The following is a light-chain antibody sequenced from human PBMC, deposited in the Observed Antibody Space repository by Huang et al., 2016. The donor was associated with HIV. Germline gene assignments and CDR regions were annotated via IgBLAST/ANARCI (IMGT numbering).Light chain of an antibody. J-gene: IGKJ1*01. V-gene: IGKV3-15*01. CDR1: QSVSSN. Sequence: EIVMTQSPATLSVFPGERATLACRASQSVSSNLAWYQQRPGQAPRLLIYGASTRATGIPARFSGSGSGTECSLTISKLQSEDCAVYYCQQYNKWPPRTFGKGTQVEI. CDR3: QQYNKWPPRT. CDR2: GAS.